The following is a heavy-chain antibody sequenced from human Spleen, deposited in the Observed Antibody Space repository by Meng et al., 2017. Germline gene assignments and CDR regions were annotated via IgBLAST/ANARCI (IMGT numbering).Heavy chain of an antibody. J-gene: IGHJ4*02. CDR3: ARGNYYGSGSYYNY. CDR2: IIPIFGTA. Sequence: QVQLVQAGAGGKKAGSAGKVSGRASGGTFRSYAISWVRQAPGQGLEWMGGIIPIFGTANYAQKFQGRVTITADESTSTAYMELSSLRSEDTAVYYCARGNYYGSGSYYNYWGQGTLVTVSS. CDR1: GGTFRSYA. V-gene: IGHV1-69*01. D-gene: IGHD3-10*01.